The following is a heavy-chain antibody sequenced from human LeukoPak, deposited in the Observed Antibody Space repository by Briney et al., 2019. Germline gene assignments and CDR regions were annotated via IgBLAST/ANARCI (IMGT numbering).Heavy chain of an antibody. V-gene: IGHV3-21*01. CDR3: AREIPGGAVTLDY. D-gene: IGHD1-26*01. CDR1: GFTFSSYS. J-gene: IGHJ4*02. CDR2: ISSSSSYI. Sequence: PGGSLRLSCAASGFTFSSYSMNWVRQAPGKGLEWVSSISSSSSYIYYADSVKGRFTISRDNAKNSLYLQMNSLRAEDTAVYHCAREIPGGAVTLDYWGQGTLVTVSS.